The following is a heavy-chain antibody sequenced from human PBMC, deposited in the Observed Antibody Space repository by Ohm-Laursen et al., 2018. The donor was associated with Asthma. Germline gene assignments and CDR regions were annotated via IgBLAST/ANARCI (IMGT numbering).Heavy chain of an antibody. Sequence: GSLRLSCAASGFTFSSYAMSWVRQAPGKGLEWVSAISTGGGSTYYADSVKGRFTISRDNTKNTLCLQMNSLRAEDTAVYYCAKGRGYCSGGSCYNEYWGQGTLVTVSS. CDR3: AKGRGYCSGGSCYNEY. V-gene: IGHV3-23*01. CDR1: GFTFSSYA. J-gene: IGHJ4*02. CDR2: ISTGGGST. D-gene: IGHD2-15*01.